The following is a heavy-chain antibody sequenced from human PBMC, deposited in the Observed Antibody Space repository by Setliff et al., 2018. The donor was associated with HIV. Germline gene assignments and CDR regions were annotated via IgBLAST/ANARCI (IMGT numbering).Heavy chain of an antibody. CDR2: INPGGGST. V-gene: IGHV1-46*01. D-gene: IGHD3-16*01. CDR1: GYTFTSYY. J-gene: IGHJ6*02. Sequence: ASVKVSCKSSGYTFTSYYMHWVRQAPGQGLEWMGVINPGGGSTTYAQKFQGRVTMTRDTSTSTVYMELSNLRSQDTAMYYCARGWGGQDSYYYGMDVWGQGTTVTVSS. CDR3: ARGWGGQDSYYYGMDV.